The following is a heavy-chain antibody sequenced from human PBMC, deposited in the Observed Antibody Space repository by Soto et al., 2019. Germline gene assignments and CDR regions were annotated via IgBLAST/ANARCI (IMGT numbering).Heavy chain of an antibody. D-gene: IGHD4-17*01. V-gene: IGHV1-18*01. CDR2: ISAYNGNT. CDR3: ARDGTNDYGDYYYGMDV. Sequence: ASVKVSCKASVYTFTSYGISWVRQAPEQGLEWMGWISAYNGNTNYAQKLQGRVTMTTGTSTSTAYMELRSLRSDDTAVYYCARDGTNDYGDYYYGMDVWGQGTTVTVSS. CDR1: VYTFTSYG. J-gene: IGHJ6*02.